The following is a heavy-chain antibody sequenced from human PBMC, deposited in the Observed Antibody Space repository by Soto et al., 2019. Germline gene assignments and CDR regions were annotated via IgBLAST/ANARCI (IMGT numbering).Heavy chain of an antibody. CDR3: ATNRVGVSASEY. J-gene: IGHJ4*02. CDR1: GFTFSNYN. CDR2: ISSGSNTI. Sequence: EVQLVESGGGLVQPGGSLRLSCAVSGFTFSNYNMIWVRQAPGKGLEWVSYISSGSNTIYYADSVKGRFTISRDNAKNSLYLLMNSLRDEDTAVYYCATNRVGVSASEYWGQGTLVTVSS. D-gene: IGHD3-16*01. V-gene: IGHV3-48*02.